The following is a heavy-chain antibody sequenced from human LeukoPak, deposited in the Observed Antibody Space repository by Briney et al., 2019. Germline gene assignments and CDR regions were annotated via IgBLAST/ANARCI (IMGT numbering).Heavy chain of an antibody. V-gene: IGHV1-2*02. CDR1: GYTFTGYY. CDR3: GRNYDSSGYHHP. D-gene: IGHD3-22*01. Sequence: ASVKVSCKASGYTFTGYYMHWVRQAPGQGLEWMGWINPNSGGTNYAQKFQGRVTMTRDTSISTAYMELSRLRSDDTAVYYCGRNYDSSGYHHPWGQGTLVTVSS. CDR2: INPNSGGT. J-gene: IGHJ5*02.